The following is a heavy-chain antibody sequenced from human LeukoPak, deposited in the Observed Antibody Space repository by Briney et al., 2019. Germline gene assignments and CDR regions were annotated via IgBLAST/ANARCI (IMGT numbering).Heavy chain of an antibody. V-gene: IGHV4-34*01. Sequence: SETLSLTCAVYGGSLSRYYWSWIRQPPGKGLEWIGEINHSGSTNYNPSLKSRVTISVDTSKNQFSLKLSSVTAADTAAYYCAVMRSYYYDSSTYSPDYWGQGSLVTVSS. D-gene: IGHD3-22*01. CDR1: GGSLSRYY. J-gene: IGHJ4*02. CDR3: AVMRSYYYDSSTYSPDY. CDR2: INHSGST.